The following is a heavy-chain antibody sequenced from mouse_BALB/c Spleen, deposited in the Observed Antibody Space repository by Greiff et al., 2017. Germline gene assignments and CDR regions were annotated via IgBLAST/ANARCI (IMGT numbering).Heavy chain of an antibody. D-gene: IGHD1-1*01. CDR1: GFNINDTY. J-gene: IGHJ3*01. Sequence: EVQLQQSGAELVKPGASVKLSCTASGFNINDTYMHWVKQRPEQGLEWIGRIDPANGNTKYDPKFQGKATITADTSSNTAYLQLSSLTSEDTAVYYCARAIYYYGSSYPWFAYWGQGTLVTVSA. V-gene: IGHV14-3*02. CDR3: ARAIYYYGSSYPWFAY. CDR2: IDPANGNT.